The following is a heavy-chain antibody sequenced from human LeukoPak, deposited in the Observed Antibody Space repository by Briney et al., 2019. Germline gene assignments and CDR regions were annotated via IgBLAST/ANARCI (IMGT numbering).Heavy chain of an antibody. CDR1: GYTFTSYY. V-gene: IGHV1-46*01. Sequence: ASVKVSCKASGYTFTSYYIHWVRQAPGQGLEWMGIINPRGGSTSYAQKFQGRVTMTRDTSTSTVYMELSSLRSEDTAVYYCARDVAGINWFDLWGQGTLVTVSS. J-gene: IGHJ5*02. D-gene: IGHD6-19*01. CDR3: ARDVAGINWFDL. CDR2: INPRGGST.